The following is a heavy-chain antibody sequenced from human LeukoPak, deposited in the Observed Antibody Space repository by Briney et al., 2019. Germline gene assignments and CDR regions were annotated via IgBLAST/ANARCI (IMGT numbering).Heavy chain of an antibody. V-gene: IGHV4-59*01. D-gene: IGHD5-24*01. CDR2: IYYSGSI. CDR1: GGSISSYY. Sequence: PSETLSLTCTVSGGSISSYYWSWIRQPPGKGLEWIGYIYYSGSINYNPSLKSRVTISVDTSKNQFSLKLSSVTAADTAVYYCARDSTRGWLHRAFDIWGQGTMVTVSS. J-gene: IGHJ3*02. CDR3: ARDSTRGWLHRAFDI.